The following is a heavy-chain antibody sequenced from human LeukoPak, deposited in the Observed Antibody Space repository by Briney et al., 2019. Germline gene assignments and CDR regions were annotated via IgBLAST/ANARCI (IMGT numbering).Heavy chain of an antibody. Sequence: PGGSLRLSCAASGYTFTSYYMHWVRQAPGQGLEWMGIINPSGGSTSYAQKFQGRVTMTRDMSTSTVYMELSSLRSEDTAVYYCARGARLAALDYWGQGTLVTVSS. CDR3: ARGARLAALDY. CDR2: INPSGGST. V-gene: IGHV1-46*01. CDR1: GYTFTSYY. J-gene: IGHJ4*02. D-gene: IGHD6-6*01.